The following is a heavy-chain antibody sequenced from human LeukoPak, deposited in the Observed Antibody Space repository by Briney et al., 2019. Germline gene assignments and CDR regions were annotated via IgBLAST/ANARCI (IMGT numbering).Heavy chain of an antibody. Sequence: PSETLSLTCAVSGGSISSYYWNWIRQPPGKGLEWIGYIYYSGSTNYNPSLKSRVTISVDTSKNHFSLHLTSVTAADTAVYYCARFTPQGYGWGGYNRFDPWGQGTLVTVSS. V-gene: IGHV4-59*01. CDR3: ARFTPQGYGWGGYNRFDP. CDR1: GGSISSYY. D-gene: IGHD3-16*01. CDR2: IYYSGST. J-gene: IGHJ5*02.